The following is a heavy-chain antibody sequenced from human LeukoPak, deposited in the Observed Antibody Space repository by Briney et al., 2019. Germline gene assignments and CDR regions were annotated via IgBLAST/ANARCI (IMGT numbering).Heavy chain of an antibody. D-gene: IGHD3-3*01. V-gene: IGHV3-48*01. CDR1: GFTFSSYS. J-gene: IGHJ4*02. Sequence: PGGSLRLSCAASGFTFSSYSTNWVRQAPGKGLEWISYISSDSSTVYFADSVKGRFTISRDNAKNSLYLQMNSLRAEDTAVYFCARDKTYSDFWLWGQGTLVTVSS. CDR2: ISSDSSTV. CDR3: ARDKTYSDFWL.